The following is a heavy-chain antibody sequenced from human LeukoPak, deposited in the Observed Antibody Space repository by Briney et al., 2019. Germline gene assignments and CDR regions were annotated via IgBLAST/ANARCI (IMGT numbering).Heavy chain of an antibody. CDR1: GGTFISYA. V-gene: IGHV1-8*02. J-gene: IGHJ4*02. Sequence: ASVKVSCKASGGTFISYAISWVRQAPGQGLEWMGWLNPNSDNTASAQSFQGRLTLTRNTSISTAYMELSSLRSEDTAIYYCGRAGSHDRQTIDFWGQGTLVSVSP. CDR2: LNPNSDNT. CDR3: GRAGSHDRQTIDF. D-gene: IGHD1-26*01.